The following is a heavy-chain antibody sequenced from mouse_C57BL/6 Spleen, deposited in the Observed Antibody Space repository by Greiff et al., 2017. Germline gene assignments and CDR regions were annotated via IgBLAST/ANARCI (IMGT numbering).Heavy chain of an antibody. CDR1: GYTFTSYT. D-gene: IGHD6-1*01. CDR2: INPSSGYT. CDR3: AKGSLGYYFDY. Sequence: VQLQQSGAELARPGASVKMSCKASGYTFTSYTMHWVKQRPGQGLEWIGYINPSSGYTKYNQKFKDKATLTADKSSSTAYMQLSSLTSEDSAVYYCAKGSLGYYFDYWGQGTTLTVSS. V-gene: IGHV1-4*01. J-gene: IGHJ2*01.